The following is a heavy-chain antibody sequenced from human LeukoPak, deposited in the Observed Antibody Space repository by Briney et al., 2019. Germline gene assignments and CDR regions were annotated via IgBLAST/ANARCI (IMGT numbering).Heavy chain of an antibody. Sequence: PSETLSLTRAAYGGSFSGYYWSWIRQPPGKGLEWIGEINHSGSTNYNPSLKSRVTISVDTSKNQFSLKLSSVTAADTAVYYCARGVGTGAFDIWGQGTMVTVSS. D-gene: IGHD3-10*01. CDR1: GGSFSGYY. CDR3: ARGVGTGAFDI. CDR2: INHSGST. V-gene: IGHV4-34*01. J-gene: IGHJ3*02.